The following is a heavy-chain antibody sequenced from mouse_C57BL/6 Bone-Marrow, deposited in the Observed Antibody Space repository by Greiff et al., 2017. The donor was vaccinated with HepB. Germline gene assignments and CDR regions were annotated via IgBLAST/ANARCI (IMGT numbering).Heavy chain of an antibody. J-gene: IGHJ1*03. CDR2: ISSGGSYT. CDR3: ARRITTVDWYFDV. CDR1: GFTFSSYG. Sequence: EVKLMESGGDLVKPGGSLKLSCAASGFTFSSYGMSWVRQTPDKRLEWVATISSGGSYTYYPDSVKGRFTISRDNAKNTLYLQMSSLKSEDTAMYYCARRITTVDWYFDVWGTGTTVTVSS. V-gene: IGHV5-6*02. D-gene: IGHD1-1*01.